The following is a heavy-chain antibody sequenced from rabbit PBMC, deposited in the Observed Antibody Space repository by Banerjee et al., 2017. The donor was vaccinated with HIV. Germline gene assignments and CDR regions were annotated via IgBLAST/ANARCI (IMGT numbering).Heavy chain of an antibody. J-gene: IGHJ3*01. CDR1: GFDFSGYYM. D-gene: IGHD2-1*01. CDR3: ARAGGYRDFGL. V-gene: IGHV1S45*01. CDR2: INTISGDT. Sequence: QEQLKESGGGLVQPGGSLKLSCKGSGFDFSGYYMSWVRQAPGKGLEWIACINTISGDTVYATWAKGRFTISKASWTTVTLQMTSLTAADTATYFCARAGGYRDFGLWGQGTLVTVS.